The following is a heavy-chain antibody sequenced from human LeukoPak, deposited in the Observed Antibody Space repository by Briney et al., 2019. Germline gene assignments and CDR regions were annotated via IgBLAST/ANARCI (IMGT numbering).Heavy chain of an antibody. CDR1: GYTFTSYD. CDR2: MNPNSGNT. Sequence: ASVKVSCKASGYTFTSYDINWVRQATGQGLEWMGWMNPNSGNTGYAQKFQGRVIMTRNTSISTAYMELSSLRSEDTAVYYCARGPWQLVWFDPWGQGTLVTVSS. V-gene: IGHV1-8*01. J-gene: IGHJ5*02. D-gene: IGHD6-6*01. CDR3: ARGPWQLVWFDP.